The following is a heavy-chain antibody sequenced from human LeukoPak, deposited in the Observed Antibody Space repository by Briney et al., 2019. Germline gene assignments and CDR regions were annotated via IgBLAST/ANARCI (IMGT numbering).Heavy chain of an antibody. CDR3: ARLCGFGDDDILTGYYTYYFDY. CDR2: IYYSGST. D-gene: IGHD3-9*01. Sequence: SETLSLTCTVSGGSISSYYWSWIRQPPGKGLEWIGYIYYSGSTNYNPSLKSRVTISVDTSKNQFSLKLSSVTAADTAVYYCARLCGFGDDDILTGYYTYYFDYWGQGTLVTVSS. J-gene: IGHJ4*02. V-gene: IGHV4-59*01. CDR1: GGSISSYY.